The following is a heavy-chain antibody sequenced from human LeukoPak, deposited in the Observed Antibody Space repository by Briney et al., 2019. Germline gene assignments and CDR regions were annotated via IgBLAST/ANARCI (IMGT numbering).Heavy chain of an antibody. CDR1: GGSISSYY. D-gene: IGHD6-25*01. Sequence: SETLSLTCTVSGGSISSYYWSSIRQPPGKGLEWIGYMYNSGNTNYNPSLKSRVTISADTSKNEFSLKLTSVTAADTAVYYCARHVVAARDAFDIWGQGTMVTVSS. CDR2: MYNSGNT. J-gene: IGHJ3*02. V-gene: IGHV4-59*08. CDR3: ARHVVAARDAFDI.